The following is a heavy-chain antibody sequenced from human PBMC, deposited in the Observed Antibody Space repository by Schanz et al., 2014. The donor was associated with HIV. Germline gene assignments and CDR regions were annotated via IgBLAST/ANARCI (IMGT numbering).Heavy chain of an antibody. J-gene: IGHJ6*02. V-gene: IGHV3-21*01. CDR3: ARERYCTNGVCRVYGMGV. D-gene: IGHD2-8*01. CDR1: GFTLSSYS. CDR2: ISYTGTYM. Sequence: VQLVESGGGSVQPEGSLRLSCAASGFTLSSYSMNWVRQAPGKGLEWVSSISYTGTYMYYADSVKGRFTISRDNAKNSLYLQMNSLRAEDTAVYYCARERYCTNGVCRVYGMGVWGQGATVTVSS.